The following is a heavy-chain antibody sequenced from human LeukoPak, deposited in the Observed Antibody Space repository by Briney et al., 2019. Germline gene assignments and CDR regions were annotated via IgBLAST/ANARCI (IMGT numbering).Heavy chain of an antibody. Sequence: PGGSLRLSCAASGFTFSSYAMSWVRQAPGKGLEWVSAISGSGSNTYYADSVKGRFTISRDNSKNTLYLQMSSLRAEDTAVYYCAKPGGGYGSGSYPFDYWGQGTLVTVSS. CDR3: AKPGGGYGSGSYPFDY. J-gene: IGHJ4*02. CDR2: ISGSGSNT. CDR1: GFTFSSYA. D-gene: IGHD3-10*01. V-gene: IGHV3-23*01.